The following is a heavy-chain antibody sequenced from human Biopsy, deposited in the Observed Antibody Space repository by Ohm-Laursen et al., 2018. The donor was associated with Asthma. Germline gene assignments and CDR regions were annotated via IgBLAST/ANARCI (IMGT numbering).Heavy chain of an antibody. CDR3: ARVQKSPGDRWFDP. Sequence: GSSVKVSCKASAYTFIGYHLHWVRQAPGEGLEWMGRINPNGGATIYAQKFQGRVTMTRDTSISTAYKELSRLTSDDTAVYYCARVQKSPGDRWFDPWGQGTLVTVSS. CDR1: AYTFIGYH. V-gene: IGHV1-2*06. J-gene: IGHJ5*02. D-gene: IGHD7-27*01. CDR2: INPNGGAT.